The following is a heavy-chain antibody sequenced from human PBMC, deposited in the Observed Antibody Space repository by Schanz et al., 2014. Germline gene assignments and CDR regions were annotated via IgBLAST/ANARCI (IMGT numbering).Heavy chain of an antibody. V-gene: IGHV3-11*01. Sequence: VQLVESGGGLIQPGGSLRLSCAASGFIFSDYYMAWIRQAPGKGPEYVSYISSGGTTTYHSDSVKGRFTISRDNSKNTLYLQMKSLRAEDTAVYYCARVKYCTITRCYRTETEGIYYMDVWGKGTTVTVSS. CDR2: ISSGGTTT. CDR1: GFIFSDYY. CDR3: ARVKYCTITRCYRTETEGIYYMDV. D-gene: IGHD2-2*01. J-gene: IGHJ6*03.